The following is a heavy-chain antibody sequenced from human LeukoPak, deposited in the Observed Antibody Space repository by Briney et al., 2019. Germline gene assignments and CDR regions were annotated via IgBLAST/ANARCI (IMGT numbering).Heavy chain of an antibody. CDR3: AKDLSSMVTYYFAY. V-gene: IGHV3-9*01. CDR2: ISWKSGSI. J-gene: IGHJ4*02. CDR1: GFTFSSYG. Sequence: GGSLRLSCAGSGFTFSSYGMHWVRQAPGKGLEWVSGISWKSGSIGYADSVKGRFTISRDNAKNSLNLQMNSLRAEDTALYYCAKDLSSMVTYYFAYWGQGTLVTVSS. D-gene: IGHD5-18*01.